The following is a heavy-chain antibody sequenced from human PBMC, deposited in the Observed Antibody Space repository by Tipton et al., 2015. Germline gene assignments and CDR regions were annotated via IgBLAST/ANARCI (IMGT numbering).Heavy chain of an antibody. CDR1: GGSVTSNNYF. CDR2: IFHSGST. J-gene: IGHJ4*02. Sequence: TLSLTCSVSGGSVTSNNYFWSWIRQPPGKVLEWIGYIFHSGSTSYNPSLRSRVFISIDTSKNQFSLKLNSVTAADTAVYYCARGGWSLDYWGQGTLVTVSS. CDR3: ARGGWSLDY. V-gene: IGHV4-61*01. D-gene: IGHD2-15*01.